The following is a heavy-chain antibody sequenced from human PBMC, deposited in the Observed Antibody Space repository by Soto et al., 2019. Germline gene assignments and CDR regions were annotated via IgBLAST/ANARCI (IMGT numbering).Heavy chain of an antibody. CDR1: GGTFSSYA. J-gene: IGHJ4*02. D-gene: IGHD2-15*01. CDR3: ARAGPYYSGGSCSTVDY. Sequence: QVQLVQSGAEVKKPGSSVKVSCKASGGTFSSYAISWVRQAPGQGLEWMGGIIPIFGTANYAEKFQGGVTITADESTSTAYMELSSLRSEDTDVYYCARAGPYYSGGSCSTVDYWGQGTLVTVSS. CDR2: IIPIFGTA. V-gene: IGHV1-69*01.